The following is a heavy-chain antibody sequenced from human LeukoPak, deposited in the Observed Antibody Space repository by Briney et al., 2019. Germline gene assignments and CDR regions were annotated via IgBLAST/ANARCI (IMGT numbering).Heavy chain of an antibody. CDR1: GFTFSSYV. J-gene: IGHJ6*03. CDR3: AKDPRITKNYYYYYYMDV. D-gene: IGHD3-3*01. CDR2: ISGRGGST. Sequence: PGGSLRLSCAASGFTFSSYVMSWVRQAPGKGLEWVSAISGRGGSTYYADSVKGRFTISRDNSKNTLYLQMNSLRAEHTAVYYCAKDPRITKNYYYYYYMDVWGKGTTVTVSS. V-gene: IGHV3-23*01.